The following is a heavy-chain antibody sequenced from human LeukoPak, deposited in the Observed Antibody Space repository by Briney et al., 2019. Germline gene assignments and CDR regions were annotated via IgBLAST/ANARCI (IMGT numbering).Heavy chain of an antibody. D-gene: IGHD6-13*01. V-gene: IGHV3-23*01. CDR1: GFTFSSYA. CDR2: ISGSGGST. Sequence: GGSLRLSCAASGFTFSSYAMSWVRQAPGKGLEWVSAISGSGGSTSYADSVKGRFTISRDNSKNTLYLQMNSLRAEDTAVYYCAKDHRIAAAGPYFDYWGQGTLVTVSS. CDR3: AKDHRIAAAGPYFDY. J-gene: IGHJ4*02.